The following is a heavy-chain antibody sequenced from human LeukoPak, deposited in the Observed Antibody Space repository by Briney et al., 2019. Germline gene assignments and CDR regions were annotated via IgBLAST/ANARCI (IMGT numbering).Heavy chain of an antibody. Sequence: SETLSLTCAVYGGSFSGYYWSWIRQPPGKGLEWIGEINHSGSTNHNPSLKSRVTISVDTSKNQFSLKLSSVTAADTAVYYCARLQAVAARDYWGQGTLVTVSS. J-gene: IGHJ4*02. CDR3: ARLQAVAARDY. CDR1: GGSFSGYY. CDR2: INHSGST. D-gene: IGHD6-19*01. V-gene: IGHV4-34*01.